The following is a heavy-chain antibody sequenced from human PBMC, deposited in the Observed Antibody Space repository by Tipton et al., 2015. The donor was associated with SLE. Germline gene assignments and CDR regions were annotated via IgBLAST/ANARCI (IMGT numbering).Heavy chain of an antibody. CDR2: VSSTSGTI. J-gene: IGHJ3*02. CDR3: AAQRLVRGDAFHI. CDR1: GFGFGGYT. V-gene: IGHV3-48*01. D-gene: IGHD6-13*01. Sequence: SLRLSCLGSGFGFGGYTMSWVRQTPGQGLEWISYVSSTSGTIYYADSVKGRFTISRDNVQNSLFLHMNSLRVEDTAVYYCAAQRLVRGDAFHIWGLGTLVTVSS.